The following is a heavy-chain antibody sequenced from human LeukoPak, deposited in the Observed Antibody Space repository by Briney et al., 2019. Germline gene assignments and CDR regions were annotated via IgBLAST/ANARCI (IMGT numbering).Heavy chain of an antibody. CDR3: ARVGAAQYYYYYMDV. V-gene: IGHV1-69*13. Sequence: ASVKVSCKASGGTFSSYAISWVRQAPGQGLEWMGGIIPIFGTANYAQKFQGRVTITADESTSTAYMELSSLRSEDTAVYYCARVGAAQYYYYYMDVWGKGTTVTVSS. CDR1: GGTFSSYA. D-gene: IGHD6-13*01. J-gene: IGHJ6*03. CDR2: IIPIFGTA.